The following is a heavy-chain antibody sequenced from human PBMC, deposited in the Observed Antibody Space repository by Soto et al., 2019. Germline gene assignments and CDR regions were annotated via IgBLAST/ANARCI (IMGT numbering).Heavy chain of an antibody. J-gene: IGHJ4*02. D-gene: IGHD6-19*01. CDR1: GGSISSSSYY. Sequence: ETLSLTCTVSGGSISSSSYYWGWIRQPPGKGLEWIGSIYYSGSTYYNPSLKSRVTISVDTSKNQFSLKLSSVTAADTAVYYCARLGNMAGTVNFDYWGQGTLVTVSS. V-gene: IGHV4-39*01. CDR3: ARLGNMAGTVNFDY. CDR2: IYYSGST.